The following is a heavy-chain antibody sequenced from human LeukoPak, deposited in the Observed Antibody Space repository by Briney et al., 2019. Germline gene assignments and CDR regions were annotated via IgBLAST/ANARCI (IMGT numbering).Heavy chain of an antibody. CDR1: GGSISSYY. Sequence: SSETLSLTCTVSGGSISSYYWSWIWQPPGKGLEWIWYIYYSGSTNYNPSLKTGVTISVETSKNQFSLKLSSVTAADTAVYYCARHSDYYYDSSGYQDYWGQGTLVTVSS. J-gene: IGHJ4*02. D-gene: IGHD3-22*01. CDR2: IYYSGST. CDR3: ARHSDYYYDSSGYQDY. V-gene: IGHV4-59*08.